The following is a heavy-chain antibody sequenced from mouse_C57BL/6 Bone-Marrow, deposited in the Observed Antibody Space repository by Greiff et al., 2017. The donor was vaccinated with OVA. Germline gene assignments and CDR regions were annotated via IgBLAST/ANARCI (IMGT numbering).Heavy chain of an antibody. CDR3: ARDYWYWDV. V-gene: IGHV7-1*01. Sequence: DVKLLESGGGLVQSVRSLRLSCATSGFTFSDFYMEWVRQAPGKGLEWIAASRHKANDSTSESSAPVKGRFIVSRSTYQSILDLQSNALRAEDADIYYCARDYWYWDVGGTGTTVTVSA. CDR2: SRHKANDSTS. CDR1: GFTFSDFY. J-gene: IGHJ1*03.